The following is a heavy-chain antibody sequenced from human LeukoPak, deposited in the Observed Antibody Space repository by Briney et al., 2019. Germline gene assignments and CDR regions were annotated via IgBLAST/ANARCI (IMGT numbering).Heavy chain of an antibody. V-gene: IGHV3-7*01. CDR3: AKGFYNDAIFDY. CDR1: GFSFSSSW. CDR2: INGDGSVN. J-gene: IGHJ4*02. Sequence: GESLRLSCAGSGFSFSSSWMYWVHQAPGKGLEWVANINGDGSVNHYVDSVRGRFTISRDNAKNSLYLQMNSLRAEDTAVFYCAKGFYNDAIFDYWGQGTLVTVSS. D-gene: IGHD1-1*01.